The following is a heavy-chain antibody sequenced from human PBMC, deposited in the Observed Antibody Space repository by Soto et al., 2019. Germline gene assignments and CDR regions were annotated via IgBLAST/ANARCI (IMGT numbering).Heavy chain of an antibody. CDR3: ATVACPDCIDMFFDH. D-gene: IGHD2-21*01. Sequence: EVHLLESGGGLLQPGESLRLSCAASGFTFSRYGLVWVRQAPGKGLEWVSHISGGADRTDYTDSVKGRFTISRDNSKNTLYLQMNSVRDEDTAVYYCATVACPDCIDMFFDHWGQGTLVSVSS. CDR2: ISGGADRT. J-gene: IGHJ4*02. CDR1: GFTFSRYG. V-gene: IGHV3-23*01.